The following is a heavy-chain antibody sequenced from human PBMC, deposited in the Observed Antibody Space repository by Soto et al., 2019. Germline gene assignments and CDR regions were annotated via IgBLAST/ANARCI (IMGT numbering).Heavy chain of an antibody. CDR3: ARGGGYSSSSSWFDP. D-gene: IGHD6-6*01. Sequence: QVQLQESGPGLVKPSQTLSLTCTVSGGSISSGDYYWSWIRQPPGKGLEWIGYIYYSGSTYYNPSLTSRVTIXXDXSXXQFSRKLSSVTAADTAVYYCARGGGYSSSSSWFDPWGQGTLVTVSS. V-gene: IGHV4-30-4*01. CDR2: IYYSGST. CDR1: GGSISSGDYY. J-gene: IGHJ5*02.